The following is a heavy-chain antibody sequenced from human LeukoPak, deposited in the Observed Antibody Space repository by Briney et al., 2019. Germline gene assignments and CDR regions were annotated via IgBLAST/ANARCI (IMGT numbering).Heavy chain of an antibody. V-gene: IGHV3-23*01. CDR3: AKAHCSSTSCSRADY. D-gene: IGHD2-2*01. CDR2: IDGSGGTT. J-gene: IGHJ4*02. Sequence: GGSETLLCAASGFTFTRNAMAWVRQAPGKGLEWVSAIDGSGGTTFYADSVKGRVTISGVQSTNTVYLQMNSLRADDTAVYYCAKAHCSSTSCSRADYWGQGTLVTVSS. CDR1: GFTFTRNA.